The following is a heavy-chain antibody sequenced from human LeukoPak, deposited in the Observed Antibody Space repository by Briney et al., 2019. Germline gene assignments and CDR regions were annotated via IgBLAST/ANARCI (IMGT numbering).Heavy chain of an antibody. CDR1: GFTFSSYA. J-gene: IGHJ4*02. Sequence: GGSLRLSCVASGFTFSSYAMNWVRQAPGKGLEWVSVVSVSGDTTYFADSVKGRFTISRDNSKNTLYLQMNSLRADDTAIYYCAKVVSGGNCYQSDYWGQGALVTVSS. CDR3: AKVVSGGNCYQSDY. CDR2: VSVSGDTT. V-gene: IGHV3-23*01. D-gene: IGHD2-15*01.